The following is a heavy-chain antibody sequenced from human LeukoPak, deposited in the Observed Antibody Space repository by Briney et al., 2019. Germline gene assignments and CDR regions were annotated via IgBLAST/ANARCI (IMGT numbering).Heavy chain of an antibody. Sequence: KSSETLSLTRAVYGGSFSGYYWSWIRQPPGKGLEWIGEINHSGSTNYNPSLKSRVTISVDTSKNQFSLKLSSVTAADTAVYYCAAEVADDAFDIWGQGTMVTVSS. V-gene: IGHV4-34*01. D-gene: IGHD5-12*01. CDR1: GGSFSGYY. CDR2: INHSGST. CDR3: AAEVADDAFDI. J-gene: IGHJ3*02.